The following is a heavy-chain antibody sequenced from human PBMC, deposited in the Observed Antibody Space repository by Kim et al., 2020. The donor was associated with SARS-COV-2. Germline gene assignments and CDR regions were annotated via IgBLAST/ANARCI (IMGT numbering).Heavy chain of an antibody. CDR2: ISAYNGNT. J-gene: IGHJ6*03. CDR1: GYTFTSYG. D-gene: IGHD3-3*01. V-gene: IGHV1-18*01. CDR3: ARGRAAGYYDFWSGYPSYYYMDV. Sequence: ASVKVSCKASGYTFTSYGISWVRQAPGQGLEWMGWISAYNGNTNYAQKLQGRVTMTTDTSTSTAYMELRSLRSDDTAVYYCARGRAAGYYDFWSGYPSYYYMDVWGKGPRSPSP.